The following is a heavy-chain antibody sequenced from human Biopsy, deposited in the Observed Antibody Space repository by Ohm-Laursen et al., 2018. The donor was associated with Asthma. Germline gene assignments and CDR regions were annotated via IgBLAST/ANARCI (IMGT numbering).Heavy chain of an antibody. Sequence: SLRLSCAASGFSFSNFAIHWVRQAPGKGLEWVGVISKDASTQDYANSVKGRFTMARDNSKNTLDLQMNSLREEDTAVYYCVRDGTDDAFDIWGQGTVVSVSS. CDR3: VRDGTDDAFDI. D-gene: IGHD1-1*01. J-gene: IGHJ3*02. CDR2: ISKDASTQ. V-gene: IGHV3-30*01. CDR1: GFSFSNFA.